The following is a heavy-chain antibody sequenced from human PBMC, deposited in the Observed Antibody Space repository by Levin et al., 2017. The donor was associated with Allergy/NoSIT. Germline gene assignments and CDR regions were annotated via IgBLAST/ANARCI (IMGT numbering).Heavy chain of an antibody. CDR2: TYYRSKWFN. CDR3: ARGGRGGRSLDY. CDR1: GDIVSSNSAA. V-gene: IGHV6-1*01. Sequence: SETLSLTCAISGDIVSSNSAAWNWIRQSPSRGLEWLGRTYYRSKWFNDYAVSVKSRIIINPDTSKNQFSLQLNSVTPDDTAVDYCARGGRGGRSLDYWGQGTLVTVSS. D-gene: IGHD2-15*01. J-gene: IGHJ4*02.